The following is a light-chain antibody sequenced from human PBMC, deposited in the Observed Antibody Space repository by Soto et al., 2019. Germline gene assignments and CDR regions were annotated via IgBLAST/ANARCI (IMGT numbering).Light chain of an antibody. J-gene: IGKJ2*01. CDR1: QSVSSSY. CDR2: WAS. Sequence: EIVLTQSPGTLSLSPGERATLSCRASQSVSSSYLAWYQQKPGQPPKLLIYWASTRESGVPDRFSGSGSGTDFTLTISNLQAEDVAVYYCQQFYSLPMYTFGQGTKLEIK. CDR3: QQFYSLPMYT. V-gene: IGKV3-20*01.